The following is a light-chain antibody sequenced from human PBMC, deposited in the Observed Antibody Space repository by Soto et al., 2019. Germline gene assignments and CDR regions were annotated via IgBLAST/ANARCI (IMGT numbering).Light chain of an antibody. CDR2: EVT. CDR3: SSYTGGNPSYV. V-gene: IGLV2-8*01. CDR1: SSDVGGYDY. Sequence: QSALTQPPSASGSPGQSVTISCTGTSSDVGGYDYVSWYQQHPGKAPKLMIYEVTIRPSGVSDRFSGSKSGNTASLTVSGRHAEDEADYYCSSYTGGNPSYVFGTGTKVTVL. J-gene: IGLJ1*01.